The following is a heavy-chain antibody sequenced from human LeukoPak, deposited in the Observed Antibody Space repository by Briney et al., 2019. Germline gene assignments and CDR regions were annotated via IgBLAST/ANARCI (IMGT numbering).Heavy chain of an antibody. D-gene: IGHD1-1*01. Sequence: GGSLRHSCAASGFTFSSYAMNWVRQAPGKGLEWVSSISGSGGTTSTADSVKGRFTISRDNSKNTLYLQMNSLRAEDTAVYYCAKGDLGFGNYYFDYWGQGTLVTVSS. V-gene: IGHV3-23*01. J-gene: IGHJ4*02. CDR1: GFTFSSYA. CDR2: ISGSGGTT. CDR3: AKGDLGFGNYYFDY.